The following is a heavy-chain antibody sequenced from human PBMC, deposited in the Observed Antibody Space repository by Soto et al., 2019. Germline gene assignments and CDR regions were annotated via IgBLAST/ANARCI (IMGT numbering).Heavy chain of an antibody. Sequence: QVQLVESGGCVVQPGRSLRLSCAASGFTFSSYGMHWVRQAPGKGLEWVSVIWYDGSNKYYADSVKGRFTISRDNYKNTLYLQMNSLRAEDTAVYYCARVRGYSGYGYFDYWGQGTMVTVSS. CDR3: ARVRGYSGYGYFDY. V-gene: IGHV3-33*01. J-gene: IGHJ4*02. CDR1: GFTFSSYG. CDR2: IWYDGSNK. D-gene: IGHD5-12*01.